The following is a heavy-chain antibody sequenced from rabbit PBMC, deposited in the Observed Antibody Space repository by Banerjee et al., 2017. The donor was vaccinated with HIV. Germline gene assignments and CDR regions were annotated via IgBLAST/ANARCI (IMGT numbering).Heavy chain of an antibody. J-gene: IGHJ4*01. D-gene: IGHD1-1*01. CDR2: IYTTSGST. V-gene: IGHV1S43*01. CDR3: ARRTYATGSAYNL. CDR1: GFSFSSSYW. Sequence: QEQLEESGGDLVKPEGSLTLTCTASGFSFSSSYWICWVRQAPGKGLEWIACIYTTSGSTWYASWVNGRFTISRSTSLNTVDLQMTSLTAADTATYFCARRTYATGSAYNLWGPGTLSPS.